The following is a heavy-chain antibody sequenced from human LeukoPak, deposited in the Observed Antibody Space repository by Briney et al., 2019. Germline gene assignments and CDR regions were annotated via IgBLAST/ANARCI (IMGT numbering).Heavy chain of an antibody. CDR1: GFTFSSYW. V-gene: IGHV3-74*01. CDR2: INSDGSST. J-gene: IGHJ4*02. D-gene: IGHD3-9*01. CDR3: ARGSIYDILTGYYY. Sequence: GGSLRLSCAASGFTFSSYWMHWVRQAPGKGLVWVSRINSDGSSTSYADSVKGRFTISRDNAKNTLYLQMNSLRAEDTAEYYCARGSIYDILTGYYYWGQGTLVTVSS.